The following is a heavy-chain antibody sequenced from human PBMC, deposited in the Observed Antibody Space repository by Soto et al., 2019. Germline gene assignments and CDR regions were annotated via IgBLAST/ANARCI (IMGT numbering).Heavy chain of an antibody. V-gene: IGHV3-33*01. CDR3: ARGYGVRQWLVGRGLL. CDR2: IWYDGSNK. CDR1: GFTFSSYG. D-gene: IGHD6-19*01. Sequence: QVQLVESGGGVVQPGRSLRLSCAASGFTFSSYGMHWVRQAPGKGLEWVAVIWYDGSNKYYADSVKGRFTISRDNSKNXLYLHMNSLRAEDTAVYYCARGYGVRQWLVGRGLLWGQGTLVTVSS. J-gene: IGHJ4*02.